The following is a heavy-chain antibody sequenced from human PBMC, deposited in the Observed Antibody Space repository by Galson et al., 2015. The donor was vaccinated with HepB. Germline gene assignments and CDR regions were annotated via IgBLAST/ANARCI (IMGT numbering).Heavy chain of an antibody. CDR1: GYSFTSYW. Sequence: QSGAEVKKPGESLRISCKGSGYSFTSYWISWVRQMPGKGLEWMGRIDPSDSYTNYSPSFQGHVTISADKSISTAYLQWSSLKASDTAMYYCARHGRVDTAIRGGMDVWGQGTTVTVSS. D-gene: IGHD5-18*01. V-gene: IGHV5-10-1*01. CDR3: ARHGRVDTAIRGGMDV. CDR2: IDPSDSYT. J-gene: IGHJ6*02.